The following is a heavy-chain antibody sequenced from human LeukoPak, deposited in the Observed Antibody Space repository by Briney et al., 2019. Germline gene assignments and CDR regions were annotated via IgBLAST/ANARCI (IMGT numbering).Heavy chain of an antibody. CDR2: ISGSAFGT. CDR1: GFTFSTYG. Sequence: PGGSLRLSCAASGFTFSTYGMSWVRQAPGKGLEWVSAISGSAFGTYYADSVKGRFTISRDNSKNTLYLQMSSLRAEDTAVYYCARVGGHWGQGTLVTVSS. CDR3: ARVGGH. D-gene: IGHD3-10*01. V-gene: IGHV3-23*01. J-gene: IGHJ4*02.